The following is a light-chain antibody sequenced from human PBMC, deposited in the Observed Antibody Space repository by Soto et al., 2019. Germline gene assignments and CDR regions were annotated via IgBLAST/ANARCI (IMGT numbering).Light chain of an antibody. CDR2: VSSDGSH. CDR1: SGHASYA. J-gene: IGLJ3*02. CDR3: QTWGAGIGV. Sequence: LVLTQAPSASASLGASVKLTCTLSSGHASYAIAWHQQQPEKGPRYLMKVSSDGSHNKGDGIPDRFSGSSSGAERYLSITSLQSEDEADYYCQTWGAGIGVFGGGTKLTVL. V-gene: IGLV4-69*01.